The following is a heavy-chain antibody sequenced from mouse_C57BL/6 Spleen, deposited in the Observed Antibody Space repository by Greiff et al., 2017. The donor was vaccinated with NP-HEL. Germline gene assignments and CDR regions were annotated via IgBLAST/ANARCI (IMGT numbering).Heavy chain of an antibody. J-gene: IGHJ2*01. Sequence: EVHLVESGGGLVQPGGSLSLSCAASGFTFTDYYMSWVRQPPGKALEWLGFIRNKANGYTTEYSASVKGRFTISRDNSQSILYLQMNALRAEDSATYYCARYSDYGLYYFDYWGQGTTLTVSS. D-gene: IGHD1-1*01. CDR3: ARYSDYGLYYFDY. CDR2: IRNKANGYTT. CDR1: GFTFTDYY. V-gene: IGHV7-3*01.